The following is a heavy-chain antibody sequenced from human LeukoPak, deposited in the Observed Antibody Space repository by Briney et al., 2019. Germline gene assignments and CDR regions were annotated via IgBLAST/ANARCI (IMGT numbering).Heavy chain of an antibody. CDR2: IYSSGST. V-gene: IGHV4-59*01. CDR3: ARGYSRDWGLQYFQH. Sequence: SETLSLTCTVSGGSISNYYWSWIRQPPGNGLEWIGYIYSSGSTSYNPSLKSRVTMSVDTSKNQLSLNLNSVTAADTAVYHCARGYSRDWGLQYFQHWGQGTLVTVSS. D-gene: IGHD6-19*01. J-gene: IGHJ1*01. CDR1: GGSISNYY.